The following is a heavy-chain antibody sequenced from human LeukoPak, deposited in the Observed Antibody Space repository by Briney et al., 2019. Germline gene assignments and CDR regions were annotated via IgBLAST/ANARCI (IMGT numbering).Heavy chain of an antibody. CDR3: ARLGSSIAARSYYFDY. D-gene: IGHD6-6*01. CDR1: GYSFTTYW. Sequence: GESLKISCNDSGYSFTTYWIAWVRQMPGKGLEWMGIIYPGDSDTRYSPSFQGRVTISVDKSISTAYLQWNSLKASDTAMYYCARLGSSIAARSYYFDYWGQGTLVTVSS. V-gene: IGHV5-51*01. J-gene: IGHJ4*02. CDR2: IYPGDSDT.